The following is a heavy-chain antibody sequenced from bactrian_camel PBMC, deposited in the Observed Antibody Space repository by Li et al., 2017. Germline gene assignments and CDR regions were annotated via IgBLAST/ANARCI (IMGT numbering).Heavy chain of an antibody. Sequence: HVQLVESGGGSVQAGGFLKLSCEGPEYVFTYCKMGWYRQAPGKERELVSSTGGSDGTINYSDSVKGRFTISQDVTKNTLYLEMKGLKTEDTGMYFCASLNSSFGGRFAWCSDFRGQGTQVTVS. D-gene: IGHD1*01. CDR1: EYVFTYCK. CDR3: ASLNSSFGGRFAWCSDF. CDR2: TGGSDGTI. V-gene: IGHV3S68*01. J-gene: IGHJ4*01.